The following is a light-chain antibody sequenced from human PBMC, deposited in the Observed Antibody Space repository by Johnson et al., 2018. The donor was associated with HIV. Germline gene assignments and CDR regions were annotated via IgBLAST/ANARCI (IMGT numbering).Light chain of an antibody. V-gene: IGLV1-51*01. Sequence: QSVLTQPPSVSAAPGQKVTISCSGSSSNIGNNYVSWYQQLPGTAPKLLIYGNYKRPSGIPDRFSGSKSGTSATLGITGLQSGDEANYYCGTCDSSLRGVFGTGTAVTVL. J-gene: IGLJ1*01. CDR3: GTCDSSLRGV. CDR1: SSNIGNNY. CDR2: GNY.